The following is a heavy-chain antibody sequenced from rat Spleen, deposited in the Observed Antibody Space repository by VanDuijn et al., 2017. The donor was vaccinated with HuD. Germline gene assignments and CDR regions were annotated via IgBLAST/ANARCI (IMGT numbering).Heavy chain of an antibody. CDR1: GFIFSDHY. CDR2: ISYDGSST. J-gene: IGHJ1*01. D-gene: IGHD1-12*03. Sequence: EVRLVESGGGLVQPGRSLKLSCAASGFIFSDHYVAWVRQAPTKGLEWVATISYDGSSTYYRDSVKGRFTVSRDNAKSTLYLQMDSLRSEDTATHYCTRHAYYDGYYHWYFDFWGPGTMVTVSS. CDR3: TRHAYYDGYYHWYFDF. V-gene: IGHV5-7*01.